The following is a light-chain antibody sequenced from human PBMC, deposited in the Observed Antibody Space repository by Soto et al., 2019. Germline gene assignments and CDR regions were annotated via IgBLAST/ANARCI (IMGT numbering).Light chain of an antibody. CDR2: QVS. V-gene: IGKV2-30*01. Sequence: VVITQSPLSLPVTLGQPASMSFRSTQSPVYSDGNTYLNWFQQRPGQSPRRLIFQVSNRDSGVPDRFSGSGSGTDFTVKIGRVEDEDVGVYYCMQSTDWPPTFGGGTNVDIK. CDR3: MQSTDWPPT. CDR1: QSPVYSDGNTY. J-gene: IGKJ4*01.